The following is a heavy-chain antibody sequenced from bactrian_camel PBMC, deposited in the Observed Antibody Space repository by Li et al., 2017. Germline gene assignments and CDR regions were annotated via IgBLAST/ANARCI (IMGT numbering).Heavy chain of an antibody. CDR1: EYTDKPHC. D-gene: IGHD2*01. V-gene: IGHV3S53*01. CDR2: IDRWGMT. CDR3: AADLTCSSLEFGWWLASSRNY. J-gene: IGHJ4*01. Sequence: HVQLVESGGGSVQPGGSLTLSCTASEYTDKPHCMGWFRQGAGKEREGVAGIDRWGMTNYADSVKGRFTITKDNAKKTLYLQMNELEPGDTGVYTCAADLTCSSLEFGWWLASSRNYWGRGTQVTVS.